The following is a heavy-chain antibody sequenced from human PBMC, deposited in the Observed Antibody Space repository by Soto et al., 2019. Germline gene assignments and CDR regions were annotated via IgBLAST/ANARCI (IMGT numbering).Heavy chain of an antibody. CDR2: ISGSGEDT. D-gene: IGHD2-8*02. CDR3: AKGRPPRFRASTGGPPADAFDI. Sequence: TGGSLRLSCAASGFTFSNYAMSWVRQVPGKGLEWVSSISGSGEDTYYADSVKGRFTISRDNSKNTLYLQMNSLRAEDTAVYYCAKGRPPRFRASTGGPPADAFDIWGQGTMVTVSS. V-gene: IGHV3-23*01. J-gene: IGHJ3*02. CDR1: GFTFSNYA.